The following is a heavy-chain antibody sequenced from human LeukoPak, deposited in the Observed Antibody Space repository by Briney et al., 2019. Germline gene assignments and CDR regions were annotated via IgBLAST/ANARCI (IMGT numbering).Heavy chain of an antibody. Sequence: PGGSLRLSCAASGFTFSDYWMSWVRQAPGKGLEWVANINQDGSLKYYLDSVKGRFTISRDNAKNSLYLQMNGLRAEDTAVYSCARDLKTVYTYGYPLDYWGQGTLVTVSS. CDR2: INQDGSLK. CDR1: GFTFSDYW. J-gene: IGHJ4*02. CDR3: ARDLKTVYTYGYPLDY. V-gene: IGHV3-7*01. D-gene: IGHD5-18*01.